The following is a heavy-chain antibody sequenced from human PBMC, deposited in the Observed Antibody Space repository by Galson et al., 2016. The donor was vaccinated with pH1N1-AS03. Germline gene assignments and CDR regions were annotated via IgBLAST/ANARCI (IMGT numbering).Heavy chain of an antibody. J-gene: IGHJ4*02. CDR3: ARDLGAGGPEDS. CDR2: IHSSGST. D-gene: IGHD3-3*01. CDR1: GDSITSGNYF. V-gene: IGHV4-61*02. Sequence: LSLTCTVSGDSITSGNYFWSWIRQPAGKGLEWIGRIHSSGSTDYNSSLKSRVIISVDTSNNEFSLKLSSVTAADTAVYYCARDLGAGGPEDSWGPGTRVTISS.